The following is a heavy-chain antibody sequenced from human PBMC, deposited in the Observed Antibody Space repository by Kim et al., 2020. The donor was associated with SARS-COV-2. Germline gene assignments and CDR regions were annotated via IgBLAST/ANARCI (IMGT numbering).Heavy chain of an antibody. CDR3: AGAKSGSYYRHGYFDL. D-gene: IGHD1-26*01. Sequence: LKSRVSVSVDTSKNQFSLKLSSVTAADTDVYYCAGAKSGSYYRHGYFDLWGRGTLVTVSS. V-gene: IGHV4-59*01. J-gene: IGHJ2*01.